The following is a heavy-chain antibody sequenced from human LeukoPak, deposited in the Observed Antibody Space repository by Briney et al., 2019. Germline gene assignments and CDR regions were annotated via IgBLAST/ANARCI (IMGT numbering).Heavy chain of an antibody. D-gene: IGHD3-10*01. CDR3: ARHYYGSGSGGAFDI. CDR2: ISYDGSNK. CDR1: GFTFSSYA. V-gene: IGHV3-30*04. J-gene: IGHJ3*02. Sequence: GGSLRLSCAASGFTFSSYAMHWVRQAPGKGLDWVAVISYDGSNKYYADSVKGRFTISRDNSKNTLYLQMNSLRADDTAVYYCARHYYGSGSGGAFDIWGQGTMVTVSS.